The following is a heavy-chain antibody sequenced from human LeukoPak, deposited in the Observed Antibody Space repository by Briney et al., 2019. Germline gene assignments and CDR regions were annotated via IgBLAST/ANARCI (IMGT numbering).Heavy chain of an antibody. CDR3: ASCCSSTSCYYYYYYGMDV. D-gene: IGHD2-2*01. V-gene: IGHV1-2*02. CDR2: INPNSGGT. J-gene: IGHJ6*02. Sequence: GASAKVSCKASGYTFTGYYMHWVRQAPGQGLEWMGWINPNSGGTNYAQKFQGRVTMTGDTSISTAYMELSRLRSDDTAVYYCASCCSSTSCYYYYYYGMDVWGQGTTVTVSS. CDR1: GYTFTGYY.